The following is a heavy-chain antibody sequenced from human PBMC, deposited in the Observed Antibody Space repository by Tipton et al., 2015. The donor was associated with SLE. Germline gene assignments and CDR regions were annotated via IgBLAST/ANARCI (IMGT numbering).Heavy chain of an antibody. Sequence: TLSLTCAVYGGSFSGYYWSCIRQPPGKGLEWIGEINHSGSTNYNPSLKSRVTMSLDTSKNQFSLKLSSVTAADTAVYYCARSGPPTLRDRLLGAFDIWGQGTMVTVSS. CDR2: INHSGST. CDR1: GGSFSGYY. CDR3: ARSGPPTLRDRLLGAFDI. V-gene: IGHV4-34*01. J-gene: IGHJ3*02. D-gene: IGHD3-22*01.